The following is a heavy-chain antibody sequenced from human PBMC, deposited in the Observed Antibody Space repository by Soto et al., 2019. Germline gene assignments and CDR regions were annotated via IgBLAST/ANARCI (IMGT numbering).Heavy chain of an antibody. Sequence: SETLSLTCAVYGGSFSGYYWSWIRQPPGKGLEWIGEINHSGSTNYNPSLKSRVTISVDTSKNQFSLKLSSVTAADTAVYYCARGTPDIVVVPAAIPFDYWGQGTLVTVSS. CDR3: ARGTPDIVVVPAAIPFDY. V-gene: IGHV4-34*01. D-gene: IGHD2-2*01. CDR2: INHSGST. J-gene: IGHJ4*02. CDR1: GGSFSGYY.